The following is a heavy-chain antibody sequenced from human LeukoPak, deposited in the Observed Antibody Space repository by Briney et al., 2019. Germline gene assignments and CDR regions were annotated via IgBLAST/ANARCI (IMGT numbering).Heavy chain of an antibody. CDR2: IYYSGST. V-gene: IGHV4-31*03. J-gene: IGHJ4*02. CDR1: GGSISSGGYY. D-gene: IGHD3-16*02. Sequence: SQTLSLTCTVSGGSISSGGYYWSWIRQHPGKGLEWIGYIYYSGSTYYNPSLKSRVTISVDTSKNQFSLKLSSVTAADTAVYYCARGTMITFGGVIALYYFDYWGQGTLVTVSS. CDR3: ARGTMITFGGVIALYYFDY.